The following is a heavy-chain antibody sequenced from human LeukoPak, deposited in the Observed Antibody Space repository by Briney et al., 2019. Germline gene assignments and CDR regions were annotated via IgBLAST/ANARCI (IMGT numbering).Heavy chain of an antibody. CDR1: GYTFTGYY. CDR3: ARGSYYDTSGSYWRMAFDI. V-gene: IGHV1-2*02. CDR2: INPNSGGT. Sequence: ASVKVSCKASGYTFTGYYMHWVRQAPGQGLEWMGWINPNSGGTNYAQNFQGRVTLTRDTSISTAYMELSRLRSDDTAVYYCARGSYYDTSGSYWRMAFDIWGQGTMVTVSS. D-gene: IGHD3-22*01. J-gene: IGHJ3*02.